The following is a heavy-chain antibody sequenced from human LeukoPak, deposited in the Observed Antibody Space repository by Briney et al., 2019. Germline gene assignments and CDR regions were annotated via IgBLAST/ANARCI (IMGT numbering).Heavy chain of an antibody. CDR3: AREVQHYYDSSGYYRDAFDI. CDR2: INPNSGGT. Sequence: ASVKVTCKASGYTFTGYYMHWVRQAPGQWLEWMGWINPNSGGTNYAQKFQGWVTMTRDTSISTAYMELSRLRSEDTAVYYCAREVQHYYDSSGYYRDAFDIWGQGTMVTVSS. V-gene: IGHV1-2*04. J-gene: IGHJ3*02. D-gene: IGHD3-22*01. CDR1: GYTFTGYY.